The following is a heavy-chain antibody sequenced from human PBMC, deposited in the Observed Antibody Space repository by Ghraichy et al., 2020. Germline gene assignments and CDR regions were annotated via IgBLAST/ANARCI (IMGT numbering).Heavy chain of an antibody. D-gene: IGHD4-17*01. CDR2: IIPIFGTA. CDR3: ASRVTTYDPEQPGFDY. CDR1: GGTFSSYA. V-gene: IGHV1-69*13. J-gene: IGHJ4*02. Sequence: SVKVSCKASGGTFSSYAISWVRQAPGQGLEWMGGIIPIFGTANYAQKFQGRVTITADESTSTAYMELSSLRSEDTAVYYCASRVTTYDPEQPGFDYWGQGTLVTVSS.